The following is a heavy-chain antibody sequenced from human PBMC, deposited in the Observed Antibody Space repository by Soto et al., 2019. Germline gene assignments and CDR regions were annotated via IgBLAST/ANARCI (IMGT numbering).Heavy chain of an antibody. CDR2: IYPGDSDT. CDR3: ARLSGHSSSWSHFDY. Sequence: PGESLKISGKGFGYSFTSYWIGWVRQMPGKGLEWMGIIYPGDSDTRYSPSFQGQVTISADKSISTAYLQWSSLKASDTAMYYCARLSGHSSSWSHFDYWGQGTLVTVSS. V-gene: IGHV5-51*01. D-gene: IGHD6-13*01. J-gene: IGHJ4*02. CDR1: GYSFTSYW.